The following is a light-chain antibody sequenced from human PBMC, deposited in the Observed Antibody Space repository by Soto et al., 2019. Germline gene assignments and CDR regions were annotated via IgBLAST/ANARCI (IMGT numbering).Light chain of an antibody. CDR3: QSYNDWPFA. J-gene: IGKJ2*01. Sequence: DIVLTQSPVTLSVSPGDTVTLSCRASESLFGFLAWYQQKPGQAPRLLMYGVSTRATGIPARFSGGGSATDFTLTISSLQSEDSAFYFCQSYNDWPFASGLGTRLEI. CDR2: GVS. CDR1: ESLFGF. V-gene: IGKV3-15*01.